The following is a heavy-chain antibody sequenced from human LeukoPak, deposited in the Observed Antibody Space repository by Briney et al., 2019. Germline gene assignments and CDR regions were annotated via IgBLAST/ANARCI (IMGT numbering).Heavy chain of an antibody. CDR3: AKDRPNFYENSGHYYRRDGDS. CDR1: GFTFYMYA. CDR2: MCGTAGCT. Sequence: GGSLTLSCAASGFTFYMYAMSWVRQAPGKGLEWVASMCGTAGCTFYPDSVKGRFTISRDNSKNILYLQMNSLRAEDTAIYYCAKDRPNFYENSGHYYRRDGDSWGRGTLVTVSS. J-gene: IGHJ5*01. D-gene: IGHD3-22*01. V-gene: IGHV3-23*01.